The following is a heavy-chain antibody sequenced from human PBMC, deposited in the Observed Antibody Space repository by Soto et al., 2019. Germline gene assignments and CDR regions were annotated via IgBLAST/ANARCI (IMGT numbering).Heavy chain of an antibody. J-gene: IGHJ6*02. D-gene: IGHD4-17*01. CDR1: GSSLTNGRMG. CDR2: FFSDAER. CDR3: ARMDGDYNYYGLDV. Sequence: CGPTLVNPTETLTLTCSVSGSSLTNGRMGVSWIRQPPGKALEWLAHFFSDAERSYSTSMQCRLNMYKDSSGSQVLLTMTNMAPADTATYYCARMDGDYNYYGLDVWGHGIAVTVSS. V-gene: IGHV2-26*01.